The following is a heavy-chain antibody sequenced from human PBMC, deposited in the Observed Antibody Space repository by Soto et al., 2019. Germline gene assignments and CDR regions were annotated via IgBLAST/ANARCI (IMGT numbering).Heavy chain of an antibody. CDR1: GGSISSSNW. V-gene: IGHV4-4*02. CDR3: ARGIRDWSRHGMDV. Sequence: QVQLQESGPGLVKPSGTLSLTCAVSGGSISSSNWWSWVRQPPGKGLEWIGEIYHSGSTNYKPSLKSRVTLSLDKSKTQFARKLSFVTAADTAVYYCARGIRDWSRHGMDVWGQGTTVTVSS. CDR2: IYHSGST. J-gene: IGHJ6*02. D-gene: IGHD3-9*01.